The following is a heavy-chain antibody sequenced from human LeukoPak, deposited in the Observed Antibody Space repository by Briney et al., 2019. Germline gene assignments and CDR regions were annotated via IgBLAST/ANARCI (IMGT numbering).Heavy chain of an antibody. CDR2: INHSGST. CDR1: GGSFSGYY. V-gene: IGHV4-34*01. D-gene: IGHD3-3*01. CDR3: ASGRTTVFRDV. J-gene: IGHJ6*04. Sequence: SETLSLTCAVYGGSFSGYYWSWIRQPPGKGLEWIGEINHSGSTNYNPSLKSRVTISVDTSKNQFSLKLSSVTAADTAVYYCASGRTTVFRDVWGKGTTVTVSS.